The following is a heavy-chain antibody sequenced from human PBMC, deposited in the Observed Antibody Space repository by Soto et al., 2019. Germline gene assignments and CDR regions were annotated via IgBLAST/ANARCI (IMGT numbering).Heavy chain of an antibody. CDR3: AHPRGYGVFDAYDI. CDR1: GFTFSTYA. Sequence: VGSLRLSCAASGFTFSTYAMSWVRQAPGKGLEWVSAISRDAYDIYYADSVKGRFTISRDNSKHMLYLQMNSLRTEDTAVYYCAHPRGYGVFDAYDIWGQGAMVT. CDR2: ISRDAYDI. V-gene: IGHV3-23*01. J-gene: IGHJ3*02. D-gene: IGHD4-17*01.